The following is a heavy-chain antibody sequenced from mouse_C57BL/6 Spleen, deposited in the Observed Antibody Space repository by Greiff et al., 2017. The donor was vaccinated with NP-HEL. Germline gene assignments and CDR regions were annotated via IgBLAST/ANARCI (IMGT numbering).Heavy chain of an antibody. D-gene: IGHD2-3*01. J-gene: IGHJ2*01. CDR3: ATGGYYPYYFDC. Sequence: EVQPQQSGPELVKPGASVKISCKASGYTFTDYYMNWVKQSHGKSLEWIGDINPNNGGTSYNQKFKGKATLTVDKSSSTAYMELRSLTSEDSAVYYCATGGYYPYYFDCWGQGTTLTVSS. CDR2: INPNNGGT. CDR1: GYTFTDYY. V-gene: IGHV1-26*01.